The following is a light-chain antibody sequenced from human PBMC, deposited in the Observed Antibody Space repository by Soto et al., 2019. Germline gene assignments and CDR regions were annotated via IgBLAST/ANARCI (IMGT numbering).Light chain of an antibody. CDR3: QKYNSYSVT. J-gene: IGKJ5*01. Sequence: DIQLTQSPSSVSASVGDTVTITCRASQGLKFLAWYQQKPGKAPRLLIYEATNLQSGVPPRFSGSGSGTEFTLTISSLQPDDFATYYCQKYNSYSVTFGQGTRVEIK. V-gene: IGKV1-5*01. CDR2: EAT. CDR1: QGLKF.